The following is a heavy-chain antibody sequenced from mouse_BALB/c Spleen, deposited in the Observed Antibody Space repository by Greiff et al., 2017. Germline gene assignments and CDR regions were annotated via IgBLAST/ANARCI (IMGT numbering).Heavy chain of an antibody. Sequence: EVQLQQSGPELVKPGASVKMSCKASGYTFTDYYMKWVKQSHGQSLEWIGDINPNNGDTLYNQKFKGKATLTVDKSSSTAYVQLNSLTSEDSAVYYCATLITGAYWGQGTLVTVSA. CDR2: INPNNGDT. J-gene: IGHJ3*01. CDR1: GYTFTDYY. D-gene: IGHD2-4*01. CDR3: ATLITGAY. V-gene: IGHV1-26*01.